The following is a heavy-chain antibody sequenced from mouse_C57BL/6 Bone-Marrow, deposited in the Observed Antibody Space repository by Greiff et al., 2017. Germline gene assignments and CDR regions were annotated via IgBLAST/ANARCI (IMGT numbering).Heavy chain of an antibody. CDR2: INSDGGST. V-gene: IGHV5-2*01. CDR1: EYEFPSHD. D-gene: IGHD2-5*01. CDR3: ARGVYSNYLAWFAY. Sequence: EVQGVESGGGLVQPGESLKLSCESNEYEFPSHDMSWVRKTPEKRLELVAAINSDGGSTYYPDTMERRFIISRDNTKKTLYLQMSSLRSEDTALYYGARGVYSNYLAWFAYWGQGTLGTVSA. J-gene: IGHJ3*01.